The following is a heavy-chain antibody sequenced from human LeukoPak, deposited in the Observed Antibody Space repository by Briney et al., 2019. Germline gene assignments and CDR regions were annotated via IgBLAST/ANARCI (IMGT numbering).Heavy chain of an antibody. CDR3: ARTRGITVTENVEIFPRLYWFDY. CDR1: GYTFTGHY. J-gene: IGHJ4*02. V-gene: IGHV1-2*02. Sequence: ASVKVSCKASGYTFTGHYMHWLRQAPGQGLEWMGWINPNSGGTNFAQKFQGRVTMTRDTSISTAYMNLSRLRSDDTAVYYCARTRGITVTENVEIFPRLYWFDYWGQGTLLTVSS. D-gene: IGHD2-8*02. CDR2: INPNSGGT.